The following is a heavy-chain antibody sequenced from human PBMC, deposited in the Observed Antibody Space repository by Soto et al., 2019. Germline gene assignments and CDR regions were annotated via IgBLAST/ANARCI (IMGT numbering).Heavy chain of an antibody. CDR2: NRGSGGAT. D-gene: IGHD2-21*02. Sequence: HPGGNLRFSCSTSGFTFKDCAISWVRQAPGKGLEWVSGNRGSGGATYYTDSVEGSFTISKDFSNNTVSLQMTGLRVDDTAVYYCARTRTAFYRYYFDSWGQGTLATVSS. CDR3: ARTRTAFYRYYFDS. J-gene: IGHJ4*02. CDR1: GFTFKDCA. V-gene: IGHV3-23*01.